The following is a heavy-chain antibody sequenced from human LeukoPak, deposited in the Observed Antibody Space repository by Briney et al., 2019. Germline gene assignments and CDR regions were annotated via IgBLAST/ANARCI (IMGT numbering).Heavy chain of an antibody. V-gene: IGHV3-66*01. J-gene: IGHJ4*02. CDR1: GSSLTTSY. CDR2: LYSGGST. D-gene: IGHD6-13*01. Sequence: GGPLRLSCAASGSSLTTSYLLWVPQAPGKGLEWVSLLYSGGSTYYADSVKGRFSISRDKSKHTLYLQINSLRADDTAVYYCARASTDSWYNYFDLWGQGTLVTVSS. CDR3: ARASTDSWYNYFDL.